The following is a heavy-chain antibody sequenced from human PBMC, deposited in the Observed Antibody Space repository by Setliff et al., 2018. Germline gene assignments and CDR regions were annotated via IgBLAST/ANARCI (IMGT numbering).Heavy chain of an antibody. CDR3: ARDSPIRLGVIPS. CDR1: GFTFSSDP. V-gene: IGHV3-48*03. Sequence: GGSLRLSCEASGFTFSSDPMNWVRQAPGKGLEWVSYINNRGDTIYYADSVRGRFTISRDNAKNSVYLQMNSLRAEDTAIYFCARDSPIRLGVIPSWGPGTLVTVSS. D-gene: IGHD2-21*01. CDR2: INNRGDTI. J-gene: IGHJ4*02.